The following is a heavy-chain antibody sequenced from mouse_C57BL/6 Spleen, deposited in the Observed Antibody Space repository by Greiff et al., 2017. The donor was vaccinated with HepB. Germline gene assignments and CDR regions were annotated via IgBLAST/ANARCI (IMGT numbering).Heavy chain of an antibody. D-gene: IGHD1-1*01. CDR3: ARPYYYGSSYFYAMDY. J-gene: IGHJ4*01. Sequence: QVQLQQSGAELVKPGASVKISCKASGYAFSSYWMNWVKQRPGKGLEWIGQIYPGDGDTNYNGKFKGKATLTADKSSSTAYMQLSSLTSEDSAVYFCARPYYYGSSYFYAMDYWGQGTSVTVSS. CDR2: IYPGDGDT. V-gene: IGHV1-80*01. CDR1: GYAFSSYW.